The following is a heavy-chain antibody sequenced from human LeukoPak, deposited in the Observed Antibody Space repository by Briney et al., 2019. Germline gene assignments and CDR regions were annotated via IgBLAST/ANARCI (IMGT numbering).Heavy chain of an antibody. J-gene: IGHJ4*02. D-gene: IGHD2-2*01. CDR3: ARLGRDRYCSSTSCYENDY. CDR2: INHSGST. Sequence: SETLSLTCAVYGGSFSGYYWSWIRQPPGKGLEWIGEINHSGSTNYNPSLKGRVTISVDTSKNQFSLKLSSVTAADTAVYYCARLGRDRYCSSTSCYENDYWGQGTLVTVSS. V-gene: IGHV4-34*01. CDR1: GGSFSGYY.